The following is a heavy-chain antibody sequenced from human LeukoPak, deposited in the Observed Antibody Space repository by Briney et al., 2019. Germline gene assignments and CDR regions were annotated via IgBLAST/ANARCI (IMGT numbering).Heavy chain of an antibody. CDR3: ARSREYSSSLYGY. CDR2: IYPGDSDT. Sequence: GESLKISCKGSGYSFTSYWIGWARQMPGKGLEWMGIIYPGDSDTRYSPSFQGQVTISADKSISTAYLQWSSLKASDTAMYYCARSREYSSSLYGYWGQGTLVTVSS. J-gene: IGHJ4*02. D-gene: IGHD6-6*01. V-gene: IGHV5-51*01. CDR1: GYSFTSYW.